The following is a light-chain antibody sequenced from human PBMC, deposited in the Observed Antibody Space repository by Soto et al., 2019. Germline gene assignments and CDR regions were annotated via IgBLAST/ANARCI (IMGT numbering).Light chain of an antibody. CDR2: DAS. CDR1: QSVSNN. V-gene: IGKV3-15*01. CDR3: HQYNNWPYT. Sequence: EIVMTQSPATLSVSPGERATLSCRARQSVSNNLAWYQQKPGQAPRLLIYDASTRATGIPARFTVSGSGTEFTLTISSLQSEDFAVYYCHQYNNWPYTFGQGTKLEIK. J-gene: IGKJ2*01.